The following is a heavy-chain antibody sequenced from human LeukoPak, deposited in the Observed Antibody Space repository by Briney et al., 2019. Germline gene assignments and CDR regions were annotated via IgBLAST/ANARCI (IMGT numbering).Heavy chain of an antibody. D-gene: IGHD3-10*01. CDR1: GYSIRSGYY. CDR2: IYYSGST. V-gene: IGHV4-38-2*02. CDR3: ARGSPHYYGAGSYYADY. Sequence: SETLSLTCTVSGYSIRSGYYWGWIRQPPGKGLEWIGSIYYSGSTYYNPSLKSRVTISVDTSKNQFSLKLSSVTAADTAVYYCARGSPHYYGAGSYYADYWGQGTLVTVSS. J-gene: IGHJ4*02.